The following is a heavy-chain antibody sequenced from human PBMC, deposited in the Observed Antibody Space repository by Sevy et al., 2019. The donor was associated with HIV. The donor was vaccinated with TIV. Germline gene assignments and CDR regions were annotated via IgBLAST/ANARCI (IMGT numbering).Heavy chain of an antibody. J-gene: IGHJ4*02. V-gene: IGHV3-23*01. D-gene: IGHD3-16*02. Sequence: GGSLRLSCAASGFTFSSYAMSWVRQAPGKGLEWVSAISGSGGSTYYADSVKGRFTISRDNSKNTLYLQMNSLRAEDTAVYYCATDSYTRLGELSAGYFDYWGQGTLVTVSS. CDR3: ATDSYTRLGELSAGYFDY. CDR1: GFTFSSYA. CDR2: ISGSGGST.